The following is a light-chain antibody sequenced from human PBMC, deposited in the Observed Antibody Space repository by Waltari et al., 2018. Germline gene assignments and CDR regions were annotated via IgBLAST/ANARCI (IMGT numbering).Light chain of an antibody. CDR1: SSTIGSNS. CDR2: SNN. CDR3: AAWDDSLNGVI. Sequence: QSVLTQPPSASGTPGQRVTISCSGSSSTIGSNSITWYQQLPGTAPKLLIYSNNQRPSGVPDRFSGSKSGTSASLAISGLQSEDEADYHCAAWDDSLNGVIFGGGTKLTVL. V-gene: IGLV1-44*01. J-gene: IGLJ2*01.